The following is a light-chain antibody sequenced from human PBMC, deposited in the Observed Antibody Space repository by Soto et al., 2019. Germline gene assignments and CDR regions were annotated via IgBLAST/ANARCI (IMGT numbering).Light chain of an antibody. Sequence: QSSLTQPPSASGSPGRSVTIACTGTSSDVGGYNYVSWYQQHPGRAPKLMISEVSKRPSGVPDRFSGSKSGNTASLTVSGLQAEDEADYYCSSYAGSNNYVFGTGTKVTVL. J-gene: IGLJ1*01. CDR3: SSYAGSNNYV. CDR2: EVS. CDR1: SSDVGGYNY. V-gene: IGLV2-8*01.